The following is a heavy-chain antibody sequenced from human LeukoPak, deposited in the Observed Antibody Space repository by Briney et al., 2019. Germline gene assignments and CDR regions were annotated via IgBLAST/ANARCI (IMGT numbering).Heavy chain of an antibody. J-gene: IGHJ4*02. CDR3: ARDKTRGLGYSYSKSGNYFDY. D-gene: IGHD5-18*01. Sequence: GGSLRLSCVASGFIFNTYSMNWVRQAPGKGLEWVSSISSGSGYINYADSMKGRFTISRDNAKNSLYLQMNSLRAEDTAVYSCARDKTRGLGYSYSKSGNYFDYWGQGTLVTVSS. CDR2: ISSGSGYI. V-gene: IGHV3-21*01. CDR1: GFIFNTYS.